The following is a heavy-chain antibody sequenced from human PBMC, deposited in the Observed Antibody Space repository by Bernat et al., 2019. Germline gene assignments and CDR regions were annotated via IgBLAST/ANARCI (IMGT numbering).Heavy chain of an antibody. V-gene: IGHV4-39*01. J-gene: IGHJ4*02. CDR3: ARRSSGWDYYFDY. Sequence: QLQLQESGPGLVKPSETLSLTCTVSGGSISSSSYYWGWIRQPPGKGLEWIGCIYYSWSTYYNPSLKSRVTISVDTYKNQFSLKLSSVAAADAAVDYCARRSSGWDYYFDYWGQGTLVTVSS. D-gene: IGHD6-19*01. CDR2: IYYSWST. CDR1: GGSISSSSYY.